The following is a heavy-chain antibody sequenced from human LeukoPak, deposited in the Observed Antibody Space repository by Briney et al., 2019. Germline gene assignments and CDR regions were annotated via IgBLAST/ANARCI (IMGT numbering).Heavy chain of an antibody. J-gene: IGHJ6*03. V-gene: IGHV4-34*01. Sequence: PSETLSLTCAVYGGSFSGYYWSWVRQPPGKGLEWIGEINHSGSTNYNPSLKSRVTISVDTSKNQFSLKLSSVTAADTAVYYCVRGRLPDFGVVIAPYYYYYYMDVWGKGTTVTVSS. CDR1: GGSFSGYY. CDR3: VRGRLPDFGVVIAPYYYYYYMDV. CDR2: INHSGST. D-gene: IGHD3-3*01.